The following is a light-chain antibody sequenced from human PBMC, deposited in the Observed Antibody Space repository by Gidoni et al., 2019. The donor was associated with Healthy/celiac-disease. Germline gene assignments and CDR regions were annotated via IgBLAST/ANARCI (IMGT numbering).Light chain of an antibody. Sequence: QSSLTQPASVSRSPGQSITISCTGTSSDVGGYNYVSCYQQHPGKAPKLMIYEVSNRPSGVSNRFSGSKSGNTASLTISGLQAEDEADYYCSSYTSSSTLDVFGTGTKVTVL. J-gene: IGLJ1*01. CDR2: EVS. V-gene: IGLV2-14*01. CDR3: SSYTSSSTLDV. CDR1: SSDVGGYNY.